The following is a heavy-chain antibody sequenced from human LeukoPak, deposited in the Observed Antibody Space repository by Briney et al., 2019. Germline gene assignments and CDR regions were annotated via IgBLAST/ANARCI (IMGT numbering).Heavy chain of an antibody. CDR2: ITTSSSDM. CDR3: ARDRRELKPSGGFDY. Sequence: LGGSLRLSCAASGFTFSVYSMNWVRQAPGKGLEWVSSITTSSSDMYYADSVKGRFTISRDNAKNSLFLQMNSLRAEDTAVYYCARDRRELKPSGGFDYWGQGTLVTVSS. V-gene: IGHV3-21*04. CDR1: GFTFSVYS. J-gene: IGHJ4*02. D-gene: IGHD1-26*01.